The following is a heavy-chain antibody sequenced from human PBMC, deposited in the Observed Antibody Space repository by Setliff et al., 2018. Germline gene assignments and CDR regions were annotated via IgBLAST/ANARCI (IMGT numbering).Heavy chain of an antibody. CDR1: GGSISSSSYY. CDR3: ARDRRIVGARHAFDI. V-gene: IGHV4-31*03. D-gene: IGHD1-26*01. J-gene: IGHJ3*02. CDR2: IYYSGST. Sequence: SETLSLTCTVSGGSISSSSYYWGWIRQPPGKGLEWIGYIYYSGSTYYNPSLKSRVTISVDTFKNQFSLKLSSVTAADTAVYYCARDRRIVGARHAFDIWGQGTMVTVSS.